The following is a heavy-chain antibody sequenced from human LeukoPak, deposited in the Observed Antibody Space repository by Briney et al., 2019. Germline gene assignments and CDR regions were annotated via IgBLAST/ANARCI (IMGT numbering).Heavy chain of an antibody. Sequence: SETLSLTCTVSGGSISSGGYYRSWIRQHPGKGLEWIGYIYYSGSTYYNPSLKSRVTISVDTSKNQFSLKLSSVTAADTAVYYCARDGGSGSYNYFDYWGQGTLVTVSS. D-gene: IGHD3-10*01. CDR2: IYYSGST. V-gene: IGHV4-31*03. CDR3: ARDGGSGSYNYFDY. CDR1: GGSISSGGYY. J-gene: IGHJ4*02.